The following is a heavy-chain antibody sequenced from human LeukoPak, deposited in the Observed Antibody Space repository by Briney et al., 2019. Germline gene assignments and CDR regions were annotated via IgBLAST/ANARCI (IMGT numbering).Heavy chain of an antibody. Sequence: QAGGSLRLSCSASGFTLSNYWMHWVRQAPGKGLVWVARLHSNGAFTTYADSVKGRFTISRDTAKNTLYLQMNSLRVEDTAVYYFARFVVVTAGDYWGQGTLVTVSS. J-gene: IGHJ4*01. CDR2: LHSNGAFT. D-gene: IGHD2-21*02. V-gene: IGHV3-74*01. CDR3: ARFVVVTAGDY. CDR1: GFTLSNYW.